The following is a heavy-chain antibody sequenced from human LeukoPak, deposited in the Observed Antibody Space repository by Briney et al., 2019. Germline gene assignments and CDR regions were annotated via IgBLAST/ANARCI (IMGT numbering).Heavy chain of an antibody. J-gene: IGHJ5*02. V-gene: IGHV3-21*01. D-gene: IGHD3-10*01. CDR2: ISSSSSYI. CDR1: GFTFSSYS. Sequence: PGGSLRLSCAASGFTFSSYSMNWVRQAPGKGLEWVSSISSSSSYIYYADSVKGRSTISRDNAKNSLYLQMNSLRAEDTAVYYCARVSSTRITMASRNWFDPWGQGTLVTVSS. CDR3: ARVSSTRITMASRNWFDP.